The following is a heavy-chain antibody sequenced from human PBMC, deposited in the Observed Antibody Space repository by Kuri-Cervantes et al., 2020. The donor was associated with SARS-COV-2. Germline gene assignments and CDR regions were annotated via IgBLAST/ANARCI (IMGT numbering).Heavy chain of an antibody. CDR3: ARDGYCSGGSCPKTGSYYYGMDV. CDR1: GFTFSSYA. D-gene: IGHD2-15*01. V-gene: IGHV3-30*04. CDR2: ISYDGSNK. J-gene: IGHJ6*02. Sequence: GGSLRLSCAASGFTFSSYAMHWVRQAPGKGLEWVAVISYDGSNKYYADSVKGRFTISRDNSKNTLYLQMNSLRAEDTAVYYCARDGYCSGGSCPKTGSYYYGMDVWGQGTTVTVSS.